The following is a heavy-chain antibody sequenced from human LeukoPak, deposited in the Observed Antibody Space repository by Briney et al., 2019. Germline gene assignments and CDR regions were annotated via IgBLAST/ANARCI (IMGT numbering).Heavy chain of an antibody. CDR2: IWYDGSNK. D-gene: IGHD4-17*01. CDR3: TTANRRDYEFDH. V-gene: IGHV3-33*01. J-gene: IGHJ4*02. Sequence: GGSLRLSCAASGFTFSSYGMHWVRQAPGKGLEWVAVIWYDGSNKYYADSVKGRFTISRDNSKNTLYLQMNSLRAEDTAVYYCTTANRRDYEFDHWGQGTLVTVSS. CDR1: GFTFSSYG.